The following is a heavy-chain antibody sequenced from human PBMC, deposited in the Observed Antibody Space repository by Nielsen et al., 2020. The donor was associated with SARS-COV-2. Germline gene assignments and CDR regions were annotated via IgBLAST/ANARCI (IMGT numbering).Heavy chain of an antibody. CDR2: LYYNGNT. D-gene: IGHD2/OR15-2a*01. V-gene: IGHV4-39*01. CDR1: GGSVGTTNTY. J-gene: IGHJ6*03. Sequence: LETLSLTCTIFGGSVGTTNTYWGWIRQPPGKALEWIGSLYYNGNTYYNPSLRSRVTISVDTSMNQLSLKLSSVSAADTAVYYCARHREYYYYYMDVWGKGTTVTVSS. CDR3: ARHREYYYYYMDV.